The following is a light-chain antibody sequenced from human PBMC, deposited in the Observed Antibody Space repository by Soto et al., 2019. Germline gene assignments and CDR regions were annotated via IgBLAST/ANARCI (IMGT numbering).Light chain of an antibody. CDR3: QQTYDTPRT. Sequence: IPMPQSPAPLSASVGESVTITCRASQSISSYVNWYQQRPGKVPKLLIYAASSLQSEVPSRFSGSGSGTYFTLTISSLQPEDFATYYCQQTYDTPRTFGQGTKVDIK. CDR1: QSISSY. J-gene: IGKJ1*01. CDR2: AAS. V-gene: IGKV1-39*01.